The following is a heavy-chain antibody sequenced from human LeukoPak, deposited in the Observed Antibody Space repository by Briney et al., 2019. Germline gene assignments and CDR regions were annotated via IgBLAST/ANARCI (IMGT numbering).Heavy chain of an antibody. D-gene: IGHD6-25*01. V-gene: IGHV3-72*01. CDR3: ARGRSGSIDY. CDR1: GFTFSDHY. Sequence: PGGSRRLSCAASGFTFSDHYMDWVRQAPGKGLEWVGRTTNKANSYTTEYAASVKGRFTISRDDSKNSLYLQMNSLKTEDTAVYYCARGRSGSIDYWGQGTLVTVSS. CDR2: TTNKANSYTT. J-gene: IGHJ4*02.